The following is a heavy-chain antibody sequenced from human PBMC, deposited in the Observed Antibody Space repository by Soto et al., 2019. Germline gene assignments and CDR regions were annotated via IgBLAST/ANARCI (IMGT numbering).Heavy chain of an antibody. Sequence: GGSLRLSCAASGFTFSSYWMHWVRQAPGKGLVWVSRINSDGSSISYADSVKGRFTISREKAKNSLYLQMNSLSAGDTAVYYCARELHGGSYGMDVWGQGTTVTVSS. V-gene: IGHV3-74*01. CDR1: GFTFSSYW. CDR3: ARELHGGSYGMDV. J-gene: IGHJ6*02. CDR2: INSDGSSI.